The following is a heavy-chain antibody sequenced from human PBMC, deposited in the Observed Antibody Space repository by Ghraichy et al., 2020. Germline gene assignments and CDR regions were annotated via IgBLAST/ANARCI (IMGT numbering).Heavy chain of an antibody. CDR2: IYYSGST. CDR1: GGSISSGGYY. Sequence: LSLTCTVSGGSISSGGYYWSWIRQHPGKGLEWIGYIYYSGSTYYNPSLKSRVTISVDTSKNQFSLKLSSVTAADTAVYYCARAYDSSGPTDYWGQGTLVTVSS. D-gene: IGHD3-22*01. J-gene: IGHJ4*02. CDR3: ARAYDSSGPTDY. V-gene: IGHV4-31*03.